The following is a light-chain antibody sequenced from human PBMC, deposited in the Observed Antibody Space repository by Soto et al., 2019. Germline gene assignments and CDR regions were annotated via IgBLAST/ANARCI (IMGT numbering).Light chain of an antibody. Sequence: QSVLTQPASVSGSPGQSITISCTGTSSDVGSYNLVSWYQQHPGKAPKLMIYEGSKRPSGVSNRFSGSKSGNTASLTISGLQAEDEADYYCAAWDDSLSGNVFGSGTKVTVL. CDR3: AAWDDSLSGNV. CDR2: EGS. CDR1: SSDVGSYNL. V-gene: IGLV2-23*01. J-gene: IGLJ1*01.